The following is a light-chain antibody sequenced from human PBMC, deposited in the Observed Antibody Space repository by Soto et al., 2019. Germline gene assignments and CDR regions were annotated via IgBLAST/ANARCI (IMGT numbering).Light chain of an antibody. CDR2: GAS. J-gene: IGKJ1*01. CDR1: QSFRGN. Sequence: EIVLTQSPGTLSLSPGERATLSCRASQSFRGNYLAWYQQKPGQAPRLLLYGASSRATGIPARFSGSGSGTEFTLTISSLQSEDFAVYYCQQYNNWPRGTFGQGTKVDIK. CDR3: QQYNNWPRGT. V-gene: IGKV3D-15*01.